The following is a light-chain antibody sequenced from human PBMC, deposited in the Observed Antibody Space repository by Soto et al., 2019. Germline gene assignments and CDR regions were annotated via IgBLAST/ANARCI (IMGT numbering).Light chain of an antibody. CDR1: NIGSKN. CDR2: RDS. CDR3: HVWDSSTVV. Sequence: SYELTQPLSVSVALGQTARITCGGNNIGSKNVHWYQQKPGQAPVLVIYRDSNRTSGIPGRFSGSNPGNTATLTISRAQAGDEADYYCHVWDSSTVVFGTGTKLTVL. J-gene: IGLJ1*01. V-gene: IGLV3-9*01.